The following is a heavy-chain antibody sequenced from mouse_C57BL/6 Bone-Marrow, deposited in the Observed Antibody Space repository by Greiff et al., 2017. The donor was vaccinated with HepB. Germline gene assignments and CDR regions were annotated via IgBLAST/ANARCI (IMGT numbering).Heavy chain of an antibody. J-gene: IGHJ2*01. Sequence: EVKVVESGAELVRPGASVKLSCTASGFNIKDDYMHWVKQRPEQGLEWIGWIDPENGDTEYASKFQGKATITADTSSNTAYLQLSSLTSEDTAVYYCTTVVNYFDYWGQGTTLTVSS. V-gene: IGHV14-4*01. CDR3: TTVVNYFDY. D-gene: IGHD1-1*01. CDR2: IDPENGDT. CDR1: GFNIKDDY.